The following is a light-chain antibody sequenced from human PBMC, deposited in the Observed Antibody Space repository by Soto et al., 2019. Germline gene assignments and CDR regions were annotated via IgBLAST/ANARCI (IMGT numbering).Light chain of an antibody. V-gene: IGKV1-39*01. J-gene: IGKJ1*01. CDR2: STT. CDR3: RQTYSAPPWT. Sequence: EIQMTQSPSSLSASVGDTITITCRASQSVRSYLNWYQQKPRRDPAPLIYSTTSFQSEVPPRFSGSSSETHFSLTTTSRQPDDFSAFFCRQTYSAPPWTFGPGTKVDI. CDR1: QSVRSY.